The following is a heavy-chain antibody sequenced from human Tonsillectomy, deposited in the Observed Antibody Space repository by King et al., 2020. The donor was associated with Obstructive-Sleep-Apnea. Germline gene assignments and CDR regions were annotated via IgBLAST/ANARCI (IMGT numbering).Heavy chain of an antibody. CDR3: AKVGYGSMTVCDN. D-gene: IGHD5-12*01. Sequence: VQLVESGGGVVQPGGSLRLSCAASGFIFSDYGMHWVRQAPGKGLEWVALIWYDGGNKSYADSVKGRFTISRDNSKNTLYLQMNSLRVEDTAVYYCAKVGYGSMTVCDNWGQGTLVTVSS. CDR2: IWYDGGNK. CDR1: GFIFSDYG. J-gene: IGHJ4*02. V-gene: IGHV3-30*02.